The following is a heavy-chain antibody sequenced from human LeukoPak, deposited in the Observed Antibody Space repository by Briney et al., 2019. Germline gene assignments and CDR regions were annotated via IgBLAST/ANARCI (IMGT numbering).Heavy chain of an antibody. J-gene: IGHJ4*02. D-gene: IGHD3-22*01. CDR1: GFTLTSYA. V-gene: IGHV3-23*01. CDR3: AKHSYDSSGYYSIDY. Sequence: PGESLRLSCAASGFTLTSYAMSWVRQAPGKGLEWVSAIIGSVHSTYYADSVKGRFTISRDNSKNTLYLQMKSLTAEDTAVYYCAKHSYDSSGYYSIDYWGQGTLVTVFS. CDR2: IIGSVHST.